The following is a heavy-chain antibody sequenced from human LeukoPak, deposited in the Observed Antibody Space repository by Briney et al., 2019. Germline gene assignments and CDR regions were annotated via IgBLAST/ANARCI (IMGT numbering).Heavy chain of an antibody. CDR1: GGSFSGYY. D-gene: IGHD3-22*01. CDR3: ARGMGDYDSSGYDY. V-gene: IGHV4-34*01. CDR2: INHSGST. J-gene: IGHJ4*02. Sequence: SETLSLTCAVYGGSFSGYYWSWIRQPPGKGLEWIGEINHSGSTNYNPSLKGRVTISVDTSKNQFSLKLSSVTAADTAVYYCARGMGDYDSSGYDYWGQGTLVTVSS.